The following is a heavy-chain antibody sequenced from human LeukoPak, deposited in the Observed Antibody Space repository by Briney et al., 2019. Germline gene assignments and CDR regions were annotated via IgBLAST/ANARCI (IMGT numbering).Heavy chain of an antibody. CDR3: ARAGSYCSGGSCYAY. Sequence: ASVRLSCTASGGTFSSYAISGVRQAPGQGLEWMGGIIPIFGTANYAQKFQGRVTITADESTSTAYMELSSLRSEDTAVYYCARAGSYCSGGSCYAYWGQGTLVTVSS. CDR1: GGTFSSYA. D-gene: IGHD2-15*01. J-gene: IGHJ4*02. V-gene: IGHV1-69*13. CDR2: IIPIFGTA.